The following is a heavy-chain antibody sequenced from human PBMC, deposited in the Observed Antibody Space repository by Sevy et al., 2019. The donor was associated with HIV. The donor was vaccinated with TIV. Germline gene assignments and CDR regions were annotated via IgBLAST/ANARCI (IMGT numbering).Heavy chain of an antibody. V-gene: IGHV3-7*01. Sequence: GGSLRLSCTASGFTFSNYWMSWVRQAPGKGLEWVANIKQDGSEKYYVDSVKGRFTISRDKAKNSLYLQMNSLRAEDTAVYYCARGNYYDSTGYYPDTFDIWGQGTMVTVSS. J-gene: IGHJ3*02. D-gene: IGHD3-22*01. CDR3: ARGNYYDSTGYYPDTFDI. CDR2: IKQDGSEK. CDR1: GFTFSNYW.